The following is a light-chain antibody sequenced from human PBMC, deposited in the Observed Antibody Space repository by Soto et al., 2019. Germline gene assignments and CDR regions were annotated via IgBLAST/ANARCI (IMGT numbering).Light chain of an antibody. CDR1: PGLRSY. CDR2: AAS. J-gene: IGKJ3*01. V-gene: IGKV1-39*01. CDR3: QQSYSSLFT. Sequence: DTQMPHSPSSLSASVGDIVTITCRAWPGLRSYLNWYQQKPGKAPKLLIYAASSLQSGVPSRFSGNRSGTDFTLTLSSLQPEDFATYYCQQSYSSLFTFGPGTTVDIQ.